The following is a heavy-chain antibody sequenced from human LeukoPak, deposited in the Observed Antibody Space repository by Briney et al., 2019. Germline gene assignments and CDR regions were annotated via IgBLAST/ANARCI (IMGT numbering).Heavy chain of an antibody. Sequence: ASVKVSCKASGYIFTNYYIHWVRQAPGQGLEWMGWINPNSGGTNYAQKFQGRVTMTRDTSISTAYMELSRLRSDDTAVYYCARDKSGNSGWYSYFDYWGQGTLVTVSS. V-gene: IGHV1-2*02. CDR3: ARDKSGNSGWYSYFDY. CDR2: INPNSGGT. D-gene: IGHD6-19*01. CDR1: GYIFTNYY. J-gene: IGHJ4*02.